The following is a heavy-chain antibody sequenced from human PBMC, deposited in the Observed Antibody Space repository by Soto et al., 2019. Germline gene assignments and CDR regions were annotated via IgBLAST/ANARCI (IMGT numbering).Heavy chain of an antibody. V-gene: IGHV3-33*01. CDR3: ARDNIRDWYFQY. Sequence: QVQLVESGGGVVQPGRSLRLSCAVSGFTFSFYGMHWVRQAPGKGLEWVAVIWYDGSNKYYADSVKGRFTISRDNSKNTLYLRMNSLRAEDTAVYYCARDNIRDWYFQYWGQGSLVTVSS. CDR1: GFTFSFYG. J-gene: IGHJ1*01. D-gene: IGHD2-21*01. CDR2: IWYDGSNK.